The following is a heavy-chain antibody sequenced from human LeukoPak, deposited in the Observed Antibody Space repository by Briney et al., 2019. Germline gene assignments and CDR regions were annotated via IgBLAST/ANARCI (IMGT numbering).Heavy chain of an antibody. J-gene: IGHJ3*02. V-gene: IGHV3-23*01. D-gene: IGHD3-22*01. CDR3: AKDFYCDSSGHITWGAFDI. CDR1: GFTFNSYA. Sequence: GGSLRLSCAASGFTFNSYAMSWVRQAPGKGLEWVSSISGRGGSTYYADYVKGRFTISRDNSKNTLYLQMNSLRAEETAVYYCAKDFYCDSSGHITWGAFDIWGQGTMVTVSS. CDR2: ISGRGGST.